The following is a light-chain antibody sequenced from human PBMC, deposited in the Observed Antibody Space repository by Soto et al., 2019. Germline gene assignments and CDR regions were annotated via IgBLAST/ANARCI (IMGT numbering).Light chain of an antibody. Sequence: EIVLTQSPGTLSFSPGERAILSRSASQSVSSSYLAWYQQKPGQAPRLLIYGASSRATGIPDRFSGSGSGTDFTLTISRLEPEDFAVYYCQQYGSSPWTFGQGTKVDIK. J-gene: IGKJ1*01. V-gene: IGKV3-20*01. CDR2: GAS. CDR3: QQYGSSPWT. CDR1: QSVSSSY.